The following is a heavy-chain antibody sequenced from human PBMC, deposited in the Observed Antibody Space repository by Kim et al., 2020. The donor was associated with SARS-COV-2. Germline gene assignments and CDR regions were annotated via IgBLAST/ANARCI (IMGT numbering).Heavy chain of an antibody. D-gene: IGHD2-21*02. CDR3: TSDLGEYCGGDCYSRV. J-gene: IGHJ6*01. Sequence: GWSLRLSCAASGFTFSNAWMNWVRQAPGKGLEWVGRIKSKINGGTTGYAATWKGRFTNSSDDSKNTLYLQMSSLKTEDTAVYYCTSDLGEYCGGDCYSRVWGLGTTVTVSS. CDR2: IKSKINGGTT. CDR1: GFTFSNAW. V-gene: IGHV3-15*01.